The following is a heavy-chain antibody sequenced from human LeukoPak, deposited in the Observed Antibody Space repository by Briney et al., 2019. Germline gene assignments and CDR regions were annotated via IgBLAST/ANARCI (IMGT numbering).Heavy chain of an antibody. CDR3: ARDDLVVPADY. CDR1: GYTFTSYG. D-gene: IGHD2-2*01. V-gene: IGHV1-18*01. J-gene: IGHJ4*02. CDR2: ISGYNGNT. Sequence: ASVKVSCKASGYTFTSYGISWVRQAPGQGLEWMGWISGYNGNTNYAQKLQGRVTMTTDTSTSTAYMVLRSLRSDDTAVYYCARDDLVVPADYWGQGTLVTVSS.